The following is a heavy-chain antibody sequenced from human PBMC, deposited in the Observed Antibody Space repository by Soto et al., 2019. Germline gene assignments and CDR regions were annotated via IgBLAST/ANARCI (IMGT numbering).Heavy chain of an antibody. CDR1: GYTFTSYG. CDR3: ARDQAVAEPRRIHYGMDV. CDR2: ISAYNGNT. D-gene: IGHD6-19*01. V-gene: IGHV1-18*01. J-gene: IGHJ6*02. Sequence: QVQLVQSGAEVRKPGASVKVSCKASGYTFTSYGISWVRQAPGQGLEWMGWISAYNGNTNYAQKLQGRVTMTTDTPTSTAYMELRSLRSDDTAVYYCARDQAVAEPRRIHYGMDVWGQGTTVTVSS.